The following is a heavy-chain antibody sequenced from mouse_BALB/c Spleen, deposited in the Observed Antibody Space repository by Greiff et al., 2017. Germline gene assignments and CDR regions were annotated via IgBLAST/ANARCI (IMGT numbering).Heavy chain of an antibody. CDR2: ISYSGST. V-gene: IGHV3-2*02. D-gene: IGHD1-1*01. Sequence: EVQLVESGPGLVKPSQSLSLTCTVTGYSITSDYAWNWIRQFPGNQLEWMGFISYSGSTSYNPSLKSRISITRDTSKNQFFLQLNSVTTEDTATYYCAAGGTTVGFDYWGQGTTLTVSA. J-gene: IGHJ2*01. CDR1: GYSITSDYA. CDR3: AAGGTTVGFDY.